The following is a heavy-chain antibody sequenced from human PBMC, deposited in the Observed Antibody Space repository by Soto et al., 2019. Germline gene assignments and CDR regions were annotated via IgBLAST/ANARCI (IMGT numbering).Heavy chain of an antibody. D-gene: IGHD6-19*01. CDR2: ISYDGSNK. J-gene: IGHJ4*02. V-gene: IGHV3-30-3*01. Sequence: QVQLVESGGGVVQPGRSLRLSCAASGFTFSSYAMHWVRQAPGKGLEWVAVISYDGSNKYYADSVKGRFTISRDNSKNTLYLQMNSLRAEDTAVDYCARDGDIAVAGPGDYWGQGTLVTVSS. CDR1: GFTFSSYA. CDR3: ARDGDIAVAGPGDY.